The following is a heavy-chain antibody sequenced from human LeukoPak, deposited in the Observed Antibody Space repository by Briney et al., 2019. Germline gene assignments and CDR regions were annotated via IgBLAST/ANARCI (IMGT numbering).Heavy chain of an antibody. V-gene: IGHV3-48*01. CDR1: GFTFSGYN. Sequence: GGSLRLSCAASGFTFSGYNMNWVRQAPGKGLEWVSYISSGGETTFYADSVKGRFTISRDNSKNTLYLQMNSLRAEDTAVYYCAKEGYWGQGTLVTVSS. CDR3: AKEGY. CDR2: ISSGGETT. J-gene: IGHJ4*02.